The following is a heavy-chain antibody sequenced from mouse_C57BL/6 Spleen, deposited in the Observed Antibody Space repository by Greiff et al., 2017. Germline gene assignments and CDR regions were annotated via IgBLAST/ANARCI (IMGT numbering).Heavy chain of an antibody. CDR1: GYTFTSYW. CDR2: IHPNSGST. V-gene: IGHV1-64*01. CDR3: AREGGAGIFAY. Sequence: QVQLKQPGAELVKPGASVKLSCKASGYTFTSYWMHWVKQRPGQGLEWIGMIHPNSGSTNYNEKFKSKATLTVDKSSSTAYMQLSSLTSEDSAVYYYAREGGAGIFAYWGQGTLVTVSA. J-gene: IGHJ3*01.